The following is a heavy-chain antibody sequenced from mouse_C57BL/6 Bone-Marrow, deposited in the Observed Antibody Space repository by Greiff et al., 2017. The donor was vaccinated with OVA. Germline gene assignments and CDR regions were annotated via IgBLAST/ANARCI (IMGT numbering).Heavy chain of an antibody. Sequence: VQLQQPGAELVKPGASVKVSCKASGYTFTSYWMHWVKQRPGQGLEWIGRIHPSDSDTNYNQKFKGKATLTADKSSSTAYMQLSSLTSEDSAVYYYALITTVVADYAMDYWGQGTSVTVSS. CDR3: ALITTVVADYAMDY. CDR1: GYTFTSYW. CDR2: IHPSDSDT. J-gene: IGHJ4*01. V-gene: IGHV1-74*01. D-gene: IGHD1-1*01.